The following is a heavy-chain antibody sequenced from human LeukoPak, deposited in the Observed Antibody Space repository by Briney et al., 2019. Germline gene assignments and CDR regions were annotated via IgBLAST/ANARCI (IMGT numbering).Heavy chain of an antibody. CDR3: AKPGVAGR. Sequence: GGSLRLSCAASGFTFSGYAMHWVRQAPGKGLEWVAVISYDGSNKYYADSVKGRFTISRDNSKNTLYLQMNSLRAEDTAVYYCAKPGVAGRWGQGTLVTVSS. CDR1: GFTFSGYA. J-gene: IGHJ4*02. D-gene: IGHD6-19*01. V-gene: IGHV3-30-3*02. CDR2: ISYDGSNK.